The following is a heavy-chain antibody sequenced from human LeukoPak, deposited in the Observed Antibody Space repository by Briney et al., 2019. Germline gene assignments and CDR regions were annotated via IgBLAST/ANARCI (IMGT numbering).Heavy chain of an antibody. CDR1: AFTFSNSG. D-gene: IGHD3-16*01. CDR3: AKDLLLFPDAYI. J-gene: IGHJ3*02. V-gene: IGHV3-30*18. CDR2: VSHDGSNK. Sequence: PGGSLRLSCAASAFTFSNSGMHWVRQAPGKGLEWVALVSHDGSNKYYADSVKGRFTISRDNSKNTLYLQMNTLRAEDTAVYYCAKDLLLFPDAYIWGQGTMVTVSS.